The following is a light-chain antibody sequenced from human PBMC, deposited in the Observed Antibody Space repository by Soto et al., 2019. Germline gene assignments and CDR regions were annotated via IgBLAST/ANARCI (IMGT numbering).Light chain of an antibody. V-gene: IGKV3-15*01. J-gene: IGKJ4*01. Sequence: EIVMTQSPATLSVSPGERATLSCRASQSVSINLAWYQQKPGQAPRLLIYGASTRATGIPARFSGSGSGTEFTVTISGLQSEDFAVYYCQQYNNWPRTFGGGTKVEIK. CDR2: GAS. CDR3: QQYNNWPRT. CDR1: QSVSIN.